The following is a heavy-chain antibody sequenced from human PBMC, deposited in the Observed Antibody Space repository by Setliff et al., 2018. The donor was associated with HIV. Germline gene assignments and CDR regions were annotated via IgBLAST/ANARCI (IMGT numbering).Heavy chain of an antibody. CDR1: GYSISSGYY. CDR3: ARLVGGDSSSSFDI. V-gene: IGHV4-38-2*01. D-gene: IGHD6-6*01. J-gene: IGHJ3*02. CDR2: IYHSGST. Sequence: SETLSLTCAVSGYSISSGYYWGWIRQPPGKGLEWIGSIYHSGSTYYNPSLKSRVTISLETSKNQFSLKLSSVTAADTAVYYCARLVGGDSSSSFDIWGQGTMVTVSS.